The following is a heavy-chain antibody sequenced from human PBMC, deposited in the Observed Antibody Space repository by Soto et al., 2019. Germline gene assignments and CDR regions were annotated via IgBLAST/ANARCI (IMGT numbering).Heavy chain of an antibody. V-gene: IGHV4-59*08. J-gene: IGHJ4*02. Sequence: QVQLQESGPGLVKPSETLSLTCTVSGGSISSYYWSWIRQPPGKGLEWIGYIYYSGSTNYNPSLKSRVTISVNTSKNRLSLTLRSVTGTDTAVYYCASRYGGTLDYWGQGTLVTVSS. CDR2: IYYSGST. CDR3: ASRYGGTLDY. CDR1: GGSISSYY. D-gene: IGHD4-17*01.